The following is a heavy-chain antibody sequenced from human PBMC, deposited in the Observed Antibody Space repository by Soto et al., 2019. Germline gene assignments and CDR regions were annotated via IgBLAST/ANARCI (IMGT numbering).Heavy chain of an antibody. V-gene: IGHV4-61*01. Sequence: SESLSLACTVSVGSLSSGSYDRSWILQPPGKGLEWIGYIYYSGSTNYNPSLKSRVTISVDTSKNQFSLKLSSVTAADTAVYYCARDGPSMVRGVYYYYGMDVWGQGTTVTVSS. D-gene: IGHD3-10*01. J-gene: IGHJ6*02. CDR2: IYYSGST. CDR3: ARDGPSMVRGVYYYYGMDV. CDR1: VGSLSSGSYD.